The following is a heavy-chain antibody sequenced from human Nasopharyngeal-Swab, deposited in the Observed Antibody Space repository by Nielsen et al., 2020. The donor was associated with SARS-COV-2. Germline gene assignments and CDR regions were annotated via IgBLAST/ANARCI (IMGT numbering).Heavy chain of an antibody. Sequence: GSLRPSCTVSGGSVSSGSYYWSWIRQPPGKGLEWIGYIYYSGSTNYNPSLKSRVTISVDTSKNQFSLKLSSVTAADTAVYYCARDNTVVTSEGVDIWGQGTMVTVSS. CDR1: GGSVSSGSYY. D-gene: IGHD4-23*01. CDR3: ARDNTVVTSEGVDI. V-gene: IGHV4-61*01. J-gene: IGHJ3*02. CDR2: IYYSGST.